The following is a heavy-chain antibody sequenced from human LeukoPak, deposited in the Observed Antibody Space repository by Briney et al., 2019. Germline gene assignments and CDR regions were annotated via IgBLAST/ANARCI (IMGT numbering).Heavy chain of an antibody. CDR3: ARHGNLVVPADYYYVDV. Sequence: SETLSLTCTVSGGSISSYYWSWIRQPPGKGLEWIGYIYYSGSTNYNPSLKSRVTISVDTSKNQFSLKLSSVTAADTAVYYCARHGNLVVPADYYYVDVWGKGTTVTVSS. J-gene: IGHJ6*03. CDR2: IYYSGST. D-gene: IGHD2-2*01. V-gene: IGHV4-59*08. CDR1: GGSISSYY.